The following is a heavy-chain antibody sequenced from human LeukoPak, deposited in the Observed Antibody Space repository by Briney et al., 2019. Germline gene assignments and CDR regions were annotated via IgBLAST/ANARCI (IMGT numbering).Heavy chain of an antibody. V-gene: IGHV4-59*08. Sequence: PSETLSLTCTVSGGSISSYYWSWIRQPPGKGLEWIGYISYSGSTNYNPSLKSRVTISVDTSESQFSLKLTSVTAADTAVYYCARQGGYLSPMGIWGQGTMVTVSS. D-gene: IGHD3-10*01. CDR3: ARQGGYLSPMGI. CDR1: GGSISSYY. J-gene: IGHJ3*02. CDR2: ISYSGST.